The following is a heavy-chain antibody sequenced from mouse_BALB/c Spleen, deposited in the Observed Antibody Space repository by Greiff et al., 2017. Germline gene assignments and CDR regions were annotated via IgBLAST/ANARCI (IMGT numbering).Heavy chain of an antibody. J-gene: IGHJ4*01. CDR1: GYTFTDYA. D-gene: IGHD2-12*01. V-gene: IGHV1S137*01. Sequence: VQRVESGAELVRPGVSVKISCKGSGYTFTDYAMHWVKQSHAKSLEWIGVISTYYGDASYNQKFKGKATMTVDKSSSTAYMELARLTSEDSAIYYCASPLYDSYAMDYWGQGTSVTVSS. CDR2: ISTYYGDA. CDR3: ASPLYDSYAMDY.